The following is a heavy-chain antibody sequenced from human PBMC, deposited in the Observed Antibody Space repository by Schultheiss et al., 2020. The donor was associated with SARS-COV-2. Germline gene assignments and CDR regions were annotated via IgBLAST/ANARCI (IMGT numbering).Heavy chain of an antibody. CDR2: INHSGST. J-gene: IGHJ4*02. CDR1: GGSISSYY. V-gene: IGHV4-34*01. Sequence: SQTLSLTCTVSGGSISSYYWSWIRQPPGKGLEWIGEINHSGSTNYNPSLKSRVTISVDTSKNQFSLKLSSVTAADTAVYYCARVLGASQDYWGQGTLVTVSS. D-gene: IGHD1-26*01. CDR3: ARVLGASQDY.